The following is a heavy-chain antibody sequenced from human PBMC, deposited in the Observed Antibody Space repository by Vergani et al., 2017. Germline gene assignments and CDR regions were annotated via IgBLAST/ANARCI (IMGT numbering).Heavy chain of an antibody. CDR2: INPNSGGT. D-gene: IGHD2-2*01. V-gene: IGHV1-2*02. CDR3: ASQYCSSTSCYELAFDI. J-gene: IGHJ3*02. CDR1: GYTFTGYY. Sequence: QVQLVQSGAEVKKPGASVKVSCKASGYTFTGYYMHWVRQAPGQGLEWMGWINPNSGGTNYAQKFQGRVTMTRDTSISTAYMELSRLRSDDTAVYYSASQYCSSTSCYELAFDIWGQGTMVTVSS.